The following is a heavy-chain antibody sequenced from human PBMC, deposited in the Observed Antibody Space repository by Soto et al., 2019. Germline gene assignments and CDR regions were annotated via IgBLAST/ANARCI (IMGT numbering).Heavy chain of an antibody. V-gene: IGHV1-69*13. CDR3: AKVRYSSPMGYYYGMDV. CDR2: IIPIFGTA. D-gene: IGHD6-19*01. J-gene: IGHJ6*02. CDR1: RVAFSKFI. Sequence: SVKVSCKASRVAFSKFIVTWVRQAPGLGLEWVGGIIPIFGTANYAQKFQGRVTITADESTSTSYMEANNLRSEDTAVYYCAKVRYSSPMGYYYGMDVWGQGTTVTVSS.